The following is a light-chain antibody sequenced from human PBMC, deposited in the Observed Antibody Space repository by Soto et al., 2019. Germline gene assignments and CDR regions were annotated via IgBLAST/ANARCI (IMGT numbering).Light chain of an antibody. CDR2: DAS. J-gene: IGKJ1*01. V-gene: IGKV3D-15*01. Sequence: EIVMTQYQATLSVSPGERATLSCRASQSVSSNLAWYQQKPGQAPRLLIYDASSRATGIPDRFSGSGSGTEFTLTISSLQPDDFATYYCQHYNSYSEAFGQGTKVDVK. CDR3: QHYNSYSEA. CDR1: QSVSSN.